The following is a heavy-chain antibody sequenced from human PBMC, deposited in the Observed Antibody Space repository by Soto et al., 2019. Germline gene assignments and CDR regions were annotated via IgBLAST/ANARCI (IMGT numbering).Heavy chain of an antibody. Sequence: ASVKVSCKASGYTFTSYDISWVRQAPGQGLEWMGWISTYNGNTNYAQKLQGRVTMTTDTSTSTAYMELRSLRSDDTAVYYCATRFKYGSGTSPWDYWGPGTLVTVSS. CDR3: ATRFKYGSGTSPWDY. D-gene: IGHD3-10*01. J-gene: IGHJ4*02. CDR2: ISTYNGNT. V-gene: IGHV1-18*01. CDR1: GYTFTSYD.